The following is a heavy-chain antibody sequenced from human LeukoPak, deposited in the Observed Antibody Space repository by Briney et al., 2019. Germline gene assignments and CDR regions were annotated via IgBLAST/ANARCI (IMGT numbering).Heavy chain of an antibody. Sequence: PSETLSLTCAVYGGSFSGYYWSWIRQPPGKGLEWIGEINHSGSTNYNPSLKSRVTISVDTSKNQFSLKLSSVTAADTAVYYCARLLTMVRGVVNWFDPWGQGTLVTVSS. CDR2: INHSGST. V-gene: IGHV4-34*01. J-gene: IGHJ5*02. CDR3: ARLLTMVRGVVNWFDP. CDR1: GGSFSGYY. D-gene: IGHD3-10*01.